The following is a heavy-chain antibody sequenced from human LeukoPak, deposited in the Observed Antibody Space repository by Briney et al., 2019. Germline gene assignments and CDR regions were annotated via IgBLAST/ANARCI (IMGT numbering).Heavy chain of an antibody. J-gene: IGHJ4*02. CDR3: SRHAKTYYGSGSYSTNFDY. V-gene: IGHV4-59*08. Sequence: SETLSLTCTVSGGSISSYYWSWIRQPPGKGLEWIGYIYYSGSTNYNPSLKSRVTISVDTSKNQFSLKLSSVTAADPAVYYCSRHAKTYYGSGSYSTNFDYWGQGTLVTVSS. CDR2: IYYSGST. D-gene: IGHD3-10*01. CDR1: GGSISSYY.